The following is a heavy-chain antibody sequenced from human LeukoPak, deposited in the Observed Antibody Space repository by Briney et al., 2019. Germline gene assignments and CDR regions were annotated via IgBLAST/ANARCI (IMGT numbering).Heavy chain of an antibody. CDR1: GFTFSSYA. CDR3: AKDSVISAMIVVVTPDY. CDR2: ISGSGGST. Sequence: GGSLRLSCAASGFTFSSYAMSWVRQAPGKGLEWVSAISGSGGSTYYADSVKGRFTISRDNSKNTLYLQMNSLRAGDTAVYYCAKDSVISAMIVVVTPDYWGQGTLVTVSS. V-gene: IGHV3-23*01. D-gene: IGHD3-22*01. J-gene: IGHJ4*02.